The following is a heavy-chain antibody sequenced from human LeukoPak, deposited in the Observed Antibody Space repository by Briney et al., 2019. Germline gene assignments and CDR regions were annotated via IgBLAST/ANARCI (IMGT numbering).Heavy chain of an antibody. CDR1: GGTFSSYA. D-gene: IGHD2-2*01. Sequence: SVNVSCKASGGTFSSYAISWVRQAPGQGLEWMGGIIPIFGTANYAQKFQGRVTITADESTSTAYMELSSLSSEDTAVYYCASSSTSGSRVYYYYGMDVWGQGTTVTVSS. V-gene: IGHV1-69*13. J-gene: IGHJ6*02. CDR2: IIPIFGTA. CDR3: ASSSTSGSRVYYYYGMDV.